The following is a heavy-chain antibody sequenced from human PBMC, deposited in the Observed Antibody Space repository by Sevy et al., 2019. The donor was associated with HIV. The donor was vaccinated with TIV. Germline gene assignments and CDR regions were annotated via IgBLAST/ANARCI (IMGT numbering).Heavy chain of an antibody. Sequence: GGYLRLSCTTSGFTFDDYAMSWFRQPPGKGLEWVAFITRNSYEAYGGTTDYAASVKGRFIISRDDSKSIAYLQMNSLKTEDTAFYYCTRGLAMADTPQYYFDYWGQGTLVTVSS. D-gene: IGHD5-18*01. V-gene: IGHV3-49*03. CDR3: TRGLAMADTPQYYFDY. CDR1: GFTFDDYA. J-gene: IGHJ4*02. CDR2: ITRNSYEAYGGTT.